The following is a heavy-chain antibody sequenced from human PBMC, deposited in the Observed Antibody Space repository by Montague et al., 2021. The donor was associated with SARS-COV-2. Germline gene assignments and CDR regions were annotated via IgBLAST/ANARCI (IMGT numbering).Heavy chain of an antibody. Sequence: SETLSLTCTVSGGSISSSSYYWGWIRQPPGKGLEWIGSIHYSGSTYYNASLKSRVTISVDTSKNQFSLKLTSVTAADTAVYYCARHGGHSYAHFAYWGQGTLVIVSS. CDR1: GGSISSSSYY. J-gene: IGHJ4*02. CDR3: ARHGGHSYAHFAY. D-gene: IGHD5-18*01. V-gene: IGHV4-39*01. CDR2: IHYSGST.